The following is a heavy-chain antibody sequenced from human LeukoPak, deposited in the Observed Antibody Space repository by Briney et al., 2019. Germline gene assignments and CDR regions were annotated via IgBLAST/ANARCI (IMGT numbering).Heavy chain of an antibody. J-gene: IGHJ4*02. V-gene: IGHV3-7*01. CDR3: ARDGAFRIYDY. Sequence: GGSLRLSCAASGFTFSSYWMTWVRQAPGKGLEWVASIKQDGKEKYYVDSVKGRFTISRDNARNSQYLQMSSLRADDTVVYYCARDGAFRIYDYWGQGTLVTVSS. CDR2: IKQDGKEK. D-gene: IGHD3-3*02. CDR1: GFTFSSYW.